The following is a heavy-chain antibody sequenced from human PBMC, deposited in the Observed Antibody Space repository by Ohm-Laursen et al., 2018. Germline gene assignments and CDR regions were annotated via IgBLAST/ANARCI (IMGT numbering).Heavy chain of an antibody. D-gene: IGHD2-2*01. V-gene: IGHV3-13*01. Sequence: SLRLSCAASGFTFSRYDMHWVRQGTGKGLEWVSAIAAPGDTFYAGSVKGRFTISRENAKNSFYLQLNSLRAGDTAVYYCARGDQPEPFDYWGQGTLVTVSS. CDR1: GFTFSRYD. CDR2: IAAPGDT. CDR3: ARGDQPEPFDY. J-gene: IGHJ4*02.